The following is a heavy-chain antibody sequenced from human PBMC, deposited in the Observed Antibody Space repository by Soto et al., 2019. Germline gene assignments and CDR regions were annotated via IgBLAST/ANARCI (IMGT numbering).Heavy chain of an antibody. CDR1: GGSFSGYY. V-gene: IGHV4-34*01. D-gene: IGHD5-12*01. J-gene: IGHJ4*02. Sequence: SETLSLTCTVYGGSFSGYYWTWIRQPPGKGLEWIGEINHSGSTFYKASLKSRVTISLDTSKNQFSLKLSSVTAADTAVYYCGRVYSGYDNTRTDLLFDYWGQGTLVTVSS. CDR2: INHSGST. CDR3: GRVYSGYDNTRTDLLFDY.